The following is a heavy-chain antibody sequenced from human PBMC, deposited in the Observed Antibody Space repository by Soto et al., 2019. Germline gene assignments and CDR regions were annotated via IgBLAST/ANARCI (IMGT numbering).Heavy chain of an antibody. CDR3: ARDIVVVVAATHDAFDI. Sequence: ASVKVSCKASGYTFTSYAMHWVRQAPGQRLEWMGWINAGNGNTKYSQKFRSRVTITRDTSASTAYMELSSLRSEDTAVYYCARDIVVVVAATHDAFDIWGQGTMVTVSS. J-gene: IGHJ3*02. D-gene: IGHD2-15*01. CDR1: GYTFTSYA. CDR2: INAGNGNT. V-gene: IGHV1-3*01.